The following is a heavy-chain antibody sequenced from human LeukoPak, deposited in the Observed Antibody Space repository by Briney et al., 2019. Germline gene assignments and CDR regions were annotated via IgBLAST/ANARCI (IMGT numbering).Heavy chain of an antibody. Sequence: PSETLSLTCTISGGSITNYYWSWIRQPPGKGLEWIGYIYYSGSTSYNPSLKSRVTISVDTSKNQFSLKLSSVTAADTAVYYCARDASEAFWSGYSPTYFYYYYYMDVWGKGTTVTVSS. CDR2: IYYSGST. V-gene: IGHV4-59*01. CDR1: GGSITNYY. J-gene: IGHJ6*03. D-gene: IGHD3-3*01. CDR3: ARDASEAFWSGYSPTYFYYYYYMDV.